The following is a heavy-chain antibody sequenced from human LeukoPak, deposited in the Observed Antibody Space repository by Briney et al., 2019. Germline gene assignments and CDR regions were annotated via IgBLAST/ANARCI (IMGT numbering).Heavy chain of an antibody. Sequence: GGSLRLSCAASGFTFSSYGMHWVRQAPGKGLEWVSYISSSGKTIYYADSVKGRFTISRDNAKNSLHLEMNSLRAEDTAVYHCARDRTLDYWGQGTLVTVSS. CDR2: ISSSGKTI. V-gene: IGHV3-48*03. J-gene: IGHJ4*02. CDR3: ARDRTLDY. CDR1: GFTFSSYG.